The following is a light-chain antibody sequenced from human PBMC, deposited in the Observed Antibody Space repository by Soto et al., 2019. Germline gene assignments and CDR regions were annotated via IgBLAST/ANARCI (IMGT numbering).Light chain of an antibody. CDR2: EVS. J-gene: IGLJ3*02. CDR1: SSDVGGYNY. Sequence: QSVLTQPASVSGSPGQSITISCTGNSSDVGGYNYVSWYQQHPGKAPKLIIYEVSNRPSGVSNRFSGSKSGNTASLTISGLQAEDEADYYCSSYTSSSKRVFGGGTKLTVL. V-gene: IGLV2-14*01. CDR3: SSYTSSSKRV.